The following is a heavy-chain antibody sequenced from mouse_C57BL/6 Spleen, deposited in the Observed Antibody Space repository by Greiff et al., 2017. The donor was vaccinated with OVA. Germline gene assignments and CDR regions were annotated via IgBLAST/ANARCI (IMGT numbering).Heavy chain of an antibody. V-gene: IGHV3-6*01. CDR1: GYSITSGYY. Sequence: ESGPGLVKPSQSLSLTCSVTGYSITSGYYWNWIRQFPGNKLEWMGYISYDGSNNYNPSLKNRISITRDTSKNQFFLKLNSVTTEDTATYYCARRDYYGSSDYWGQGTTLTVSS. D-gene: IGHD1-1*01. CDR2: ISYDGSN. CDR3: ARRDYYGSSDY. J-gene: IGHJ2*01.